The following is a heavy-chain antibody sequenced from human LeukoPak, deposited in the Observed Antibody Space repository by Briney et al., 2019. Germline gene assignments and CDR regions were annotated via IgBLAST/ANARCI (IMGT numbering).Heavy chain of an antibody. J-gene: IGHJ4*02. CDR3: ATIFSSSWYPVDY. V-gene: IGHV3-74*01. D-gene: IGHD6-13*01. CDR1: GFTFSSYW. CDR2: INSDESRT. Sequence: PGGSLRLSCAASGFTFSSYWMHWVRQAPGKGLEWVSRINSDESRTFYADSVKGRFTISRDNAKNTLYLQMNSLRAEDTAVYYCATIFSSSWYPVDYWGQGTLVTVSS.